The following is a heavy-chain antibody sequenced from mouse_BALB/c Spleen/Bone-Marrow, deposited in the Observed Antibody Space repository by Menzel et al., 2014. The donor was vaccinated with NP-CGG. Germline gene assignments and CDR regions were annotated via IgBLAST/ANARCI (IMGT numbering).Heavy chain of an antibody. CDR1: GFSLTSYG. Sequence: QVQLKESGPGLVQPSQSLSITCTVSGFSLTSYGVHWVRQSPGKGLEWLGGIWSGGSTDYNAAFISRLSINKDNSKSQVFFKMSSLEANVTAIYYCATDGYSVRFAYWGQGTLVTVSA. V-gene: IGHV2-2*02. CDR3: ATDGYSVRFAY. J-gene: IGHJ3*01. CDR2: IWSGGST. D-gene: IGHD2-3*01.